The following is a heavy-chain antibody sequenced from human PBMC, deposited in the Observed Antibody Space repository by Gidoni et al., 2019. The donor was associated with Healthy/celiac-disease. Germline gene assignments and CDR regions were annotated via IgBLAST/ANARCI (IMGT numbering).Heavy chain of an antibody. V-gene: IGHV3-21*01. CDR1: GFTFSSYS. CDR3: ARARIAVAGTVDY. J-gene: IGHJ4*02. D-gene: IGHD6-19*01. Sequence: EVQLVESGGGLVKHGGSLRLSCAASGFTFSSYSMNWVRQAPGKGLEWVSSISSSSSYIYYADSVKGRFTISRDNAKNSLYLQMNSLRAEDTAVYYCARARIAVAGTVDYWGQGTLVTVSS. CDR2: ISSSSSYI.